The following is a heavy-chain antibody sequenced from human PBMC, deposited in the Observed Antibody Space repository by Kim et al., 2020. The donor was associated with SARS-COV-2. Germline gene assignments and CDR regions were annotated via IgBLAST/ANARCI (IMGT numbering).Heavy chain of an antibody. CDR1: GFTFSDYY. D-gene: IGHD6-13*01. Sequence: GGSLRLSCAASGFTFSDYYMSWIRQAPGKGLEWVSYISSSSSYTNYADSVKGRFTISRDNAKNSLYLQMNSLRAEDTAVYYCARDKMRPKLAPARDSYYYGMDVWGQETTVTVSS. J-gene: IGHJ6*02. CDR3: ARDKMRPKLAPARDSYYYGMDV. V-gene: IGHV3-11*06. CDR2: ISSSSSYT.